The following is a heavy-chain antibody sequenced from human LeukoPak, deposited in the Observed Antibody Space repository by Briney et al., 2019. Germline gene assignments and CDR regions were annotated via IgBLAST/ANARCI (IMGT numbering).Heavy chain of an antibody. Sequence: GGSLRLSCVASGFTFSNYAMSWVRQAPGKGLEWVSTISDSGGSTYYADSVKGRFTISRDNSKNTLYLQMDSLRAEDTAVYYCAREGRDGYKLAAPFDYWGQGTLVTVSS. CDR1: GFTFSNYA. J-gene: IGHJ4*02. CDR3: AREGRDGYKLAAPFDY. V-gene: IGHV3-23*01. D-gene: IGHD5-24*01. CDR2: ISDSGGST.